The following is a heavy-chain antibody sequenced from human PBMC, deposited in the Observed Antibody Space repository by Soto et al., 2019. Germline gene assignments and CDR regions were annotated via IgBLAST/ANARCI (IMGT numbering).Heavy chain of an antibody. Sequence: EVQLLESGGGLVQPGGSLRLSCAASGFAFSNYAVSWVRQAPGKGLEWVSAISHTAGTTYYADSVKGRFTISRDNSKNTLYLQMNNLRPHDTAVYYCASKKQWLAFDLWGRGTLVTVSS. J-gene: IGHJ2*01. V-gene: IGHV3-23*01. CDR2: ISHTAGTT. D-gene: IGHD6-19*01. CDR3: ASKKQWLAFDL. CDR1: GFAFSNYA.